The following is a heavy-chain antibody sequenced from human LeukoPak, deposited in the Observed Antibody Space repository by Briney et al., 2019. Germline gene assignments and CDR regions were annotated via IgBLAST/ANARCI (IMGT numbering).Heavy chain of an antibody. Sequence: SETLSLTCTVSGGSISSSSYYWGWIRQPPGKGLEWIGSIYTGGSTNYNPSLESRVTMSVDTSKNQFPLKLNSVTAADTAVYYCARQEGEIVGPYWGQGPLVTVSS. CDR2: IYTGGST. V-gene: IGHV4-39*06. CDR3: ARQEGEIVGPY. J-gene: IGHJ4*02. CDR1: GGSISSSSYY. D-gene: IGHD1-26*01.